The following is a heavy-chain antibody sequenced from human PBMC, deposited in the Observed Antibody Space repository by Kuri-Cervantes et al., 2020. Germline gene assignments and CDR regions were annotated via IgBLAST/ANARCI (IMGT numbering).Heavy chain of an antibody. CDR2: ISGSGGST. Sequence: GGSLRLSCAASGFTFSSYAMSWVRQAPGKGLEWVSAISGSGGSTYYADSVKGRFTISRDNSKNTLYLQMNSLRAEDTAVYYCARENTKITIAVAGINYYYGMDVWGQGTTVTVSS. D-gene: IGHD6-19*01. CDR3: ARENTKITIAVAGINYYYGMDV. V-gene: IGHV3-23*01. CDR1: GFTFSSYA. J-gene: IGHJ6*02.